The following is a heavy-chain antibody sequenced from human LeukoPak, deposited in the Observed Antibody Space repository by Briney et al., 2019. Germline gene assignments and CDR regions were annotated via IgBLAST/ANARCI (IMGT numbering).Heavy chain of an antibody. CDR2: IYPGDSDT. D-gene: IGHD1-1*01. CDR3: ARRRYNWNGPFDY. Sequence: GESLKISCKCSGYSFTSYWIGWVRQMPGKGLEWMGIIYPGDSDTRYSPSFQGQVTISADKSISTAYLQWSSLKASDTAMYYCARRRYNWNGPFDYWGQGTLVTVSS. V-gene: IGHV5-51*01. CDR1: GYSFTSYW. J-gene: IGHJ4*02.